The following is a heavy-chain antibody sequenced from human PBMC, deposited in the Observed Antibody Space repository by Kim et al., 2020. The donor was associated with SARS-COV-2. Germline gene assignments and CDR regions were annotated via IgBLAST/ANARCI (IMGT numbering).Heavy chain of an antibody. Sequence: GGSLRLSCAASGFTFSSYAMSWVRQAPGKGLGWVSAISGSGGSTYYADSVKGRFTISRDNSKNTLYLQMNSLRAEDTAVYYCAKDRLSSGSSRYFDYWGQGTLVTVSS. CDR1: GFTFSSYA. D-gene: IGHD1-26*01. CDR3: AKDRLSSGSSRYFDY. J-gene: IGHJ4*02. CDR2: ISGSGGST. V-gene: IGHV3-23*01.